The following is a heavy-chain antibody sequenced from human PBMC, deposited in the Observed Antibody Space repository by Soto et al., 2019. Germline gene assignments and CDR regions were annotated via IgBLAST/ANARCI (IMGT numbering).Heavy chain of an antibody. CDR3: ARHVSRFRSSGYYRNLNDAFDI. D-gene: IGHD3-22*01. CDR2: IYYSGST. Sequence: SETLSLTCTVSGGSISSSSYYWGWIRQTPGKGLEWIGSIYYSGSTYYNPSLKSRVTIYVDTAKNQFSLKLSSVTAADTAVYYCARHVSRFRSSGYYRNLNDAFDIWGQGTMVTVSS. CDR1: GGSISSSSYY. J-gene: IGHJ3*02. V-gene: IGHV4-39*01.